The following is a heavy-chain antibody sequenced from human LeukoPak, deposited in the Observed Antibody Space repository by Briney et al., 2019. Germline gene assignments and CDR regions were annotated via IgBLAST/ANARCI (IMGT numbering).Heavy chain of an antibody. Sequence: SVTVSYMASGYTFTDNYLHWVRQAPGQGLEWMGWINPNSGDTNYAQNFQGRVTMTRDTSISTAYMDLSRLRSDDTAVYYCARGAGNSGYFSYWGQGTLVTVSS. CDR1: GYTFTDNY. V-gene: IGHV1-2*02. CDR2: INPNSGDT. CDR3: ARGAGNSGYFSY. J-gene: IGHJ4*02. D-gene: IGHD3-22*01.